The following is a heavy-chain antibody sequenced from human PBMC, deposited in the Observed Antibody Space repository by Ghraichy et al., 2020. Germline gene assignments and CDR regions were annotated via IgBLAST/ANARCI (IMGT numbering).Heavy chain of an antibody. J-gene: IGHJ6*02. CDR3: ARDIKSSSWSYYYYAMDV. D-gene: IGHD6-13*01. CDR2: ISYDGSNK. CDR1: GFTFSSYS. Sequence: GESLNISCAASGFTFSSYSMHWVRQAPGKGLEWVAVISYDGSNKYYADSVQGRFTISRDNSKNTLYLQMNSLRAEDTAVYYCARDIKSSSWSYYYYAMDVWGQGTTVTVSS. V-gene: IGHV3-30-3*01.